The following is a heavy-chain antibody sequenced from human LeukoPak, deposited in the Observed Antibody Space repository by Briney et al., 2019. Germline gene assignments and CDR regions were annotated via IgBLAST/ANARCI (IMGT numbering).Heavy chain of an antibody. D-gene: IGHD3-3*01. J-gene: IGHJ1*01. CDR1: XXXXXXXX. CDR2: IYSGGST. CDR3: ASLEREAEYFQH. V-gene: IGHV3-66*01. Sequence: GGSLRLSCAASXXXXXXXXXXXXXXXXXXXXXWVSVIYSGGSTYYADSVKGRFTISRDNSKNTLYLQMNSLRAEDTAVYYCASLEREAEYFQHWGQGTLVTVSS.